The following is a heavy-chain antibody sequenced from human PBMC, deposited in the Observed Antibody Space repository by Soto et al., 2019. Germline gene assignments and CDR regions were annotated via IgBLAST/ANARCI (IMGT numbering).Heavy chain of an antibody. V-gene: IGHV1-18*01. D-gene: IGHD2-8*01. CDR2: ISAYNGNT. CDR1: GYTFTSYG. Sequence: ASGKVSCKDSGYTFTSYGISWVRQAPGQGLEWMGWISAYNGNTNYAQKLQGRVTMTTDTSTGTAYMELRSLRSDDTAVYYCARVKCTNGVCYTPFDYWGQGTLVTVSS. CDR3: ARVKCTNGVCYTPFDY. J-gene: IGHJ4*02.